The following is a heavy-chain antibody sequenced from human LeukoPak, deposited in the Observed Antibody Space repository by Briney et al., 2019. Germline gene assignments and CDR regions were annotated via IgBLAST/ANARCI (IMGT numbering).Heavy chain of an antibody. J-gene: IGHJ5*02. CDR1: GGSISSGGSY. D-gene: IGHD2-15*01. V-gene: IGHV4-31*03. Sequence: SETLSLTCTASGGSISSGGSYWSWIRQHPGKGLEWIGYIYYSGSTYYNPSLKSRVTISVDTSKNQFSLKLSSVTAADTAVYHCARVGRYCSGGSCYTFDPWGQGTLVTVSS. CDR2: IYYSGST. CDR3: ARVGRYCSGGSCYTFDP.